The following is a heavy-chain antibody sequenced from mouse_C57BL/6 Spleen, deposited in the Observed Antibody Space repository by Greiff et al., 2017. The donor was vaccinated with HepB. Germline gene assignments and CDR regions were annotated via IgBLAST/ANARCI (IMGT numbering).Heavy chain of an antibody. D-gene: IGHD1-1*01. CDR3: ARDPLYYYGSSYAMDY. CDR1: GYSITSGYY. V-gene: IGHV3-6*01. Sequence: EVKVEESGPGLVKPSQSLSLTCSVTGYSITSGYYWNWIRQFPGNKLEWMGYISYDGSNNYNPSLKNRISITRDTSKNQFFLKLNSVTTEDTATYYCARDPLYYYGSSYAMDYWGQGTSVTVSS. J-gene: IGHJ4*01. CDR2: ISYDGSN.